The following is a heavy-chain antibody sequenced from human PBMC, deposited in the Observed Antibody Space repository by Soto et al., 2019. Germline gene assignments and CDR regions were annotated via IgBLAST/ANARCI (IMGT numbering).Heavy chain of an antibody. Sequence: ASVKVSCKASGYTFTSYGISWVRQAPGQGLEWMGWISAYNGNTNYAQKLQGRVTMTTDTSTSTAYMELRSLRTDDTAVYYCARDWSGYCGGDCYPNAEDIDYWGQGTLVTVSS. CDR1: GYTFTSYG. V-gene: IGHV1-18*01. CDR2: ISAYNGNT. J-gene: IGHJ4*02. D-gene: IGHD2-21*02. CDR3: ARDWSGYCGGDCYPNAEDIDY.